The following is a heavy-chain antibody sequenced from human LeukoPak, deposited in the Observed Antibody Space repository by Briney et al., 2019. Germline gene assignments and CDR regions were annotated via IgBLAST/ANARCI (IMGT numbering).Heavy chain of an antibody. V-gene: IGHV1-2*02. D-gene: IGHD4-17*01. CDR3: ARDRGVTTELDY. CDR1: GYTFTSYY. CDR2: INPNSGGT. Sequence: ASVKVSCKASGYTFTSYYIHWVRQAPGQGLEWMGWINPNSGGTNFAQKFQGRVTMTGDTSTSTVYMELSSLRSEDTAVYYCARDRGVTTELDYWGQGTLVTVSS. J-gene: IGHJ4*02.